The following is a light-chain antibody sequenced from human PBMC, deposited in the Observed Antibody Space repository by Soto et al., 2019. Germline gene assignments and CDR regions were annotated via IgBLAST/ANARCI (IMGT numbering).Light chain of an antibody. V-gene: IGLV2-14*01. CDR1: SSDIGAYDY. CDR2: EVN. J-gene: IGLJ2*01. Sequence: QSALTQPASLSGSPGQSITISCTGTSSDIGAYDYVSWFQQHPGKAPKLMISEVNNRPSGVSNRFSGSKSGNTASLTISGLQAEDEADYYCSSYTTSITLVVFGGGTKLTVL. CDR3: SSYTTSITLVV.